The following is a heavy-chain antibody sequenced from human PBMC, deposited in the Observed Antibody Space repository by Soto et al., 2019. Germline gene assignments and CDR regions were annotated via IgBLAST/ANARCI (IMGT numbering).Heavy chain of an antibody. V-gene: IGHV4-34*01. CDR2: INHSGST. CDR3: ARAFSSTSCYDY. J-gene: IGHJ4*02. CDR1: GGSFSCYY. Sequence: SETLSLTCAVYGGSFSCYYWSWIRQPPGKGLEWIGEINHSGSTNYNPSLKSRVTISVDTSKNQFSLKLSSVTAADTAVYYCARAFSSTSCYDYWGQGTLVTVSS. D-gene: IGHD2-2*01.